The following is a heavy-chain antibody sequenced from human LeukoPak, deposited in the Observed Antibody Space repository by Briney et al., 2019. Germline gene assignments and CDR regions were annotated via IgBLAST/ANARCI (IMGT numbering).Heavy chain of an antibody. CDR3: ATRGGWNSYYFDY. V-gene: IGHV4-34*01. CDR1: GGSFSGYY. J-gene: IGHJ4*02. CDR2: INHSGST. Sequence: SETLSLTCAVYGGSFSGYYWSWIRQPPGKGLEWIGEINHSGSTNYNPSLKSRVTISVDTSKNQFSLKLSSVTAADTAVYYCATRGGWNSYYFDYWGQGTLATVSS. D-gene: IGHD6-19*01.